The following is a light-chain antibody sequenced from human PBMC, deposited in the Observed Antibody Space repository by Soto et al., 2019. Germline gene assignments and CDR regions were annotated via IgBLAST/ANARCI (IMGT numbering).Light chain of an antibody. CDR1: QSISSS. CDR2: GAS. V-gene: IGKV1-5*01. CDR3: QQLNSHPRT. J-gene: IGKJ2*01. Sequence: DIQMTHSPSTLSASVGDRVTITFRASQSISSSLAWYQQKPGKAPKLLIFGASKLQSGVPSRFSGSGSGTEFTLTISSLQPEDFATYYCQQLNSHPRTFGQGTKVDIK.